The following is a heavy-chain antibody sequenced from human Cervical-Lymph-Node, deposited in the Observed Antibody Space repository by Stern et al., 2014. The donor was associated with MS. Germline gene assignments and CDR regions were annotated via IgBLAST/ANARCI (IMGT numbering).Heavy chain of an antibody. V-gene: IGHV4-31*03. J-gene: IGHJ5*01. D-gene: IGHD2-2*01. CDR2: IYHSGST. CDR3: ARKGAIVPAAIENWFDS. Sequence: DQLVESGPGLVKPSQTLSLTCTVSGGSISSGGYFWSWIRQHPGKGLEWIGYIYHSGSTYYNPSLKSRVSISVDTSKNQFSLNLSSVTAADTAVYYCARKGAIVPAAIENWFDSWGQGTLVTVSS. CDR1: GGSISSGGYF.